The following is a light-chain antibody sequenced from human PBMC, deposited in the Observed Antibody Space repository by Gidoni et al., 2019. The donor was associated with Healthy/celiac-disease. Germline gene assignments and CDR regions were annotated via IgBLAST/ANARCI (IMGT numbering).Light chain of an antibody. J-gene: IGKJ1*01. CDR1: QSISSW. CDR2: KAS. Sequence: IQMTQYPSTLSAYVGDRVTITCRASQSISSWLAWYQQKPGKAPKLLIYKASSLESGVPSRFSGSVFGKQFTPYVISLQLDDCPIHFRSKEKNYADTVXXXTKVEIK. V-gene: IGKV1-5*03. CDR3: SKEKNYADT.